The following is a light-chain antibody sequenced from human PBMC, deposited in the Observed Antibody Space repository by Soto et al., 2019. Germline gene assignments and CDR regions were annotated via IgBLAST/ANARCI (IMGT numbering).Light chain of an antibody. J-gene: IGLJ1*01. CDR3: SSYTSSSTRV. CDR2: DVR. Sequence: QSALTQPAPVSGSPGQSITISCTGTSSDVGGYKYVSWYQQHPGKAPKLMIYDVRNRPSGVSNRFSGSKSGNTASLTISGLQAEDEADYYCSSYTSSSTRVLGTGTKVTVL. V-gene: IGLV2-14*03. CDR1: SSDVGGYKY.